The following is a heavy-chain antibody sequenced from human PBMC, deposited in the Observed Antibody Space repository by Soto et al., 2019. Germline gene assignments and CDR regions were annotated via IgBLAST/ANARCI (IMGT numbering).Heavy chain of an antibody. CDR3: AEDKFPRRRAAAFGH. CDR1: GFTFSSYA. V-gene: IGHV3-23*01. D-gene: IGHD2-21*01. Sequence: EVQLLESGGGLVQPGGSLRLSCAASGFTFSSYAMSWVRQAPGKGLEWVSAISGSGGSTYYADSVKGRFTISRDNSKTTLDLQMHSLRAEDPAVYYCAEDKFPRRRAAAFGHGGQGTLVTVSS. J-gene: IGHJ4*02. CDR2: ISGSGGST.